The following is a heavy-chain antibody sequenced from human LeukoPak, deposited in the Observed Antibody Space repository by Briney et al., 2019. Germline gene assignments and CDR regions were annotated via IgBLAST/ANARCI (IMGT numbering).Heavy chain of an antibody. Sequence: GGSLRLSCAASGFTFSSYAMSWVRQAPGKGLEWVSAISGSGGSTYYADSVKGRFTISRDNSKNTLYLQMNSLRAEDTAVYYGAKCGVEFRRVGNTWFDPRGKGTLVTVSS. CDR2: ISGSGGST. CDR1: GFTFSSYA. J-gene: IGHJ5*02. D-gene: IGHD1-26*01. CDR3: AKCGVEFRRVGNTWFDP. V-gene: IGHV3-23*01.